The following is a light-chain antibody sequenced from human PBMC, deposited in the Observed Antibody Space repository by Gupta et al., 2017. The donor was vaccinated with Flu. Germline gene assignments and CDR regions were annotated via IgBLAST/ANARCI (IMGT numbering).Light chain of an antibody. Sequence: DIVLTLSPGTLPLSPGERATLSCRASQSVSSSYLAWYQQKPGQAPRLFIYGASSRATGIPDRFSGSGSGTDFTLTISRLEPEDFAVYYCQQYGNSPYSFGQGTKLEIK. V-gene: IGKV3-20*01. CDR2: GAS. J-gene: IGKJ2*03. CDR1: QSVSSSY. CDR3: QQYGNSPYS.